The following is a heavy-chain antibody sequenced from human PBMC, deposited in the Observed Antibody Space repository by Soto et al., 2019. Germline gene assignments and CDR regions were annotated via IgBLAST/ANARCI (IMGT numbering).Heavy chain of an antibody. CDR3: ATRITVFGLLIPPFDP. D-gene: IGHD3-3*01. CDR1: GGSVNGYY. V-gene: IGHV4-34*02. CDR2: INHTGGT. J-gene: IGHJ5*02. Sequence: QVHLQPWGAGLLKPSETLSLTCAVYGGSVNGYYWNWIRQPPGKGLEWIGKINHTGGTHYNPSLKCWVKLFGGPSKVQISLRLSSVTAADTAIYFSATRITVFGLLIPPFDPWCQGTQVTVSS.